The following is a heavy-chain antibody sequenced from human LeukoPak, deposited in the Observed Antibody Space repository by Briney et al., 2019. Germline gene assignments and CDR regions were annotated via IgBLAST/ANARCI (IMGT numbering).Heavy chain of an antibody. J-gene: IGHJ5*01. CDR1: GFTFSSYS. V-gene: IGHV3-21*04. CDR2: INSNSRYI. CDR3: AKASPGGSLWGTYRSLGWFDS. Sequence: GGSLRLSCAASGFTFSSYSMNWVRQAPGKGLEWVSSINSNSRYIYYADSVKGRFTISRDGAENSLFLQMNSLRAEDTAVYYCAKASPGGSLWGTYRSLGWFDSWGQGTRVTVSS. D-gene: IGHD3-16*02.